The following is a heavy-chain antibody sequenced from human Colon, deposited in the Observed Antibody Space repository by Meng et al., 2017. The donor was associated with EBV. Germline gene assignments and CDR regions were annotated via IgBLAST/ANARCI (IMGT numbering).Heavy chain of an antibody. CDR2: IYHSGST. Sequence: QGRRQESGPGLVKPSGTLSLTCAVSGGSLGSRNWWSWVRQPPGKGLEWIGEIYHSGSTNYNPSLKSRVTISVDESKNQFSLRLSSVTAADTAVYYCARVGAYCGGDCYHPRWGQGTLVTVSS. J-gene: IGHJ4*02. D-gene: IGHD2-21*02. CDR1: GGSLGSRNW. CDR3: ARVGAYCGGDCYHPR. V-gene: IGHV4-4*02.